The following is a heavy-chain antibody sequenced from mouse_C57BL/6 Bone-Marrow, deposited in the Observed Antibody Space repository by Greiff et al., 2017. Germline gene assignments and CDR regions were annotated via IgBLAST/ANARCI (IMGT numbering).Heavy chain of an antibody. CDR3: TGDGLDY. J-gene: IGHJ2*01. CDR2: IDPETGGT. D-gene: IGHD1-1*01. Sequence: QVQLKESGAELVRPGASVTLSCTASGFTFTDYELHWVKQTPVHGLEWIGAIDPETGGTAYHQKSLGKAILTAEHSSSTAYLELRSLTSEDSAVYYCTGDGLDYWGQGTTLTVSS. CDR1: GFTFTDYE. V-gene: IGHV1-15*01.